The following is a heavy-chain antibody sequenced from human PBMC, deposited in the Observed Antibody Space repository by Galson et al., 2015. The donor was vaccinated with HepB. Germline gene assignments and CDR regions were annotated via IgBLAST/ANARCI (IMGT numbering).Heavy chain of an antibody. CDR1: GYTFTGYY. CDR3: ARTASSLYSSSWDFDY. D-gene: IGHD6-13*01. J-gene: IGHJ4*02. V-gene: IGHV1-2*06. Sequence: SVKVSCKASGYTFTGYYMHWVRQAPGQGLEWMGRINPNSGGTNYAQKFQGRVTMTRDTSISTAYMELSRLRSDDTAVYYCARTASSLYSSSWDFDYWGQGTLVTVSS. CDR2: INPNSGGT.